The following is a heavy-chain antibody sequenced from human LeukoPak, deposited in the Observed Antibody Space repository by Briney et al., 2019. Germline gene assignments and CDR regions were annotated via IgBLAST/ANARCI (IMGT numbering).Heavy chain of an antibody. D-gene: IGHD2-2*02. J-gene: IGHJ6*03. CDR2: IIPIFGTA. CDR3: ARGDAIVVVPAAIRDFYYYMDV. CDR1: GGTFSSYA. Sequence: ASVKVSCTASGGTFSSYAISWVRQAPGQGLEWMGGIIPIFGTANYAQKFQGRVTITTDESTSTAYMELSSLRSEDTAVYYCARGDAIVVVPAAIRDFYYYMDVWGKGTTVTVSS. V-gene: IGHV1-69*05.